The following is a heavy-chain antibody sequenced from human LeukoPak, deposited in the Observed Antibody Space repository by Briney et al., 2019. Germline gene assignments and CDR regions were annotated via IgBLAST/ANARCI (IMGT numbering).Heavy chain of an antibody. CDR1: GFNFKNYW. J-gene: IGHJ4*02. CDR2: IINDGSST. V-gene: IGHV3-74*01. Sequence: GGSLRLSCAASGFNFKNYWMHWVRQAPGKGLEWVSRIINDGSSTTYADSVKGRFTISRDNAKDTLYLQMNSLRVEDAAVYYCARGNDYGGPHYWGQGTLVTVSS. CDR3: ARGNDYGGPHY. D-gene: IGHD4-23*01.